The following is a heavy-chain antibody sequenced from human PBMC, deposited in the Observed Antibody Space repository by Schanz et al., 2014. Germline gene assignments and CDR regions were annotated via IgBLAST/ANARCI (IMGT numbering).Heavy chain of an antibody. V-gene: IGHV3-7*01. CDR2: IKEDGSQK. J-gene: IGHJ4*02. CDR3: ARGRGPFDH. CDR1: GFSFSDYW. D-gene: IGHD3-10*01. Sequence: DVQLVESGGGLVQPGGSLRLSCAASGFSFSDYWMGWVRQAPGKGLEWVANIKEDGSQKDYEDSLKGRFTISRDNAKNSLYLQMNSLRVVDTAVYYCARGRGPFDHWGQGTRVTVSA.